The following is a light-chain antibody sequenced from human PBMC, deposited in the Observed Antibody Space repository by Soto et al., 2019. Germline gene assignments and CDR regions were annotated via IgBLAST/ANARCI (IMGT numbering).Light chain of an antibody. CDR3: QQFNSYPIT. Sequence: DIQMTQSPATLSASVGDRFTITCRASQSISRSLTCYQQKPGKAPKLLIYEASSLDSGVPSRFSGSGSGTEFTLTIGGLQPDDFAPYYCQQFNSYPITFGQGTRLEIK. CDR2: EAS. CDR1: QSISRS. J-gene: IGKJ5*01. V-gene: IGKV1-5*01.